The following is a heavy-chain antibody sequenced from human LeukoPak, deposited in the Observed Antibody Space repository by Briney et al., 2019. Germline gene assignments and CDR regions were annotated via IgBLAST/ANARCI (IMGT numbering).Heavy chain of an antibody. D-gene: IGHD3-3*01. V-gene: IGHV4-34*01. CDR1: GGSFSGYY. Sequence: PSETLSLTCAVYGGSFSGYYWNWIRQPPGKGLEWIGESNHSGSTNYNPSLKSRVTISVDTSKNQFSLKLSSVTAADTAVYYCARGLPAMYNYDFWSGPPDVWGKGITVTVSS. CDR2: SNHSGST. CDR3: ARGLPAMYNYDFWSGPPDV. J-gene: IGHJ6*04.